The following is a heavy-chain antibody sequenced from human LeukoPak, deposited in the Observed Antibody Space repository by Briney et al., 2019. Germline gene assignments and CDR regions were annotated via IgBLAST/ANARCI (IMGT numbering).Heavy chain of an antibody. CDR1: GYTFTGYY. J-gene: IGHJ4*02. CDR3: ASDGGVRGIIMYYFDY. Sequence: ASVKVSCKASGYTFTGYYMHWVRQAPGQGLEWMGWINPNSGGTNYAQQFQGRVTMTRDTSISTAYMELSRLRSDDTAVYYCASDGGVRGIIMYYFDYWGQGTLVTVSS. V-gene: IGHV1-2*02. CDR2: INPNSGGT. D-gene: IGHD3-10*01.